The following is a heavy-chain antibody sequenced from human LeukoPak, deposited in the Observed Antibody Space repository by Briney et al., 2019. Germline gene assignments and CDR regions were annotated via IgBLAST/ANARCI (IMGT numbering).Heavy chain of an antibody. CDR3: ARFFYYDASLPPY. D-gene: IGHD3-16*01. CDR1: GGSISSSSYY. Sequence: SETLSLTCTVSGGSISSSSYYWGWIRQPPGKGLEWIGSIYYSGSTYYNPSLQSRVTISLDTSQNQLSLQVRSVTVVDTAVYYCARFFYYDASLPPYWGQGTLVTVSS. V-gene: IGHV4-39*01. J-gene: IGHJ4*02. CDR2: IYYSGST.